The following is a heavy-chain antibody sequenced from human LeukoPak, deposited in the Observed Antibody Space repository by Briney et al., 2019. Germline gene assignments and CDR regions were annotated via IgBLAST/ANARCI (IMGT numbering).Heavy chain of an antibody. CDR3: ARRLVGGARWFDP. D-gene: IGHD6-19*01. CDR2: VEYSGST. J-gene: IGHJ5*02. Sequence: PSETLSLTCTVSGYSITSGYYWAWIRQPPGKGLEWIGNVEYSGSTYYNASLKSRVTISVDTSKNQFSLKLSSVTAADTAVYYCARRLVGGARWFDPWGQGTLVTVSS. V-gene: IGHV4-38-2*02. CDR1: GYSITSGYY.